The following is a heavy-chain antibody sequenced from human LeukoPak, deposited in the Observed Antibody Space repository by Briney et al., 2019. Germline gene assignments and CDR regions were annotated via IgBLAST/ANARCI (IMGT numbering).Heavy chain of an antibody. CDR3: AKKYSTGLDP. D-gene: IGHD1-26*01. CDR1: GFTFSSYG. V-gene: IGHV3-30*02. CDR2: IRYDGSNK. Sequence: TGGSLRLACTASGFTFSSYGMHWVRQAPSKGLEWVAFIRYDGSNKHYADSVKGRFTISRDNSKNTLYLQMNSLRAEDTAVYYCAKKYSTGLDPWGQGTLVTVSS. J-gene: IGHJ5*02.